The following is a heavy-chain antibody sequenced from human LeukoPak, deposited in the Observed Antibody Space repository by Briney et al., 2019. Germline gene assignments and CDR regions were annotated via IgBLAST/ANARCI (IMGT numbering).Heavy chain of an antibody. Sequence: ASVKVSCKSSGYTFTSYVISWVRQAPGQGLEWMGWISAYNGNTNYAQKLQGRVTMTTDTSTSTAYMELRSLRSDDTAVYYCARVADDFWSCYSLNLFDPWAQGTLVTVSS. CDR2: ISAYNGNT. J-gene: IGHJ5*02. D-gene: IGHD3-3*01. V-gene: IGHV1-18*01. CDR3: ARVADDFWSCYSLNLFDP. CDR1: GYTFTSYV.